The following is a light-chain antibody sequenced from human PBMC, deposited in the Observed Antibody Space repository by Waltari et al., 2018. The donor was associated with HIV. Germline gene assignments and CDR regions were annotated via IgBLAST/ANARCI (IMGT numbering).Light chain of an antibody. J-gene: IGKJ3*01. CDR3: QQYTNSAFT. CDR1: QSVRSNY. V-gene: IGKV3-20*01. CDR2: GAS. Sequence: DIVLTQSPGTLSLSPGERATLSCRASQSVRSNYLAWYQQKPGQAPRLLIYGASTRATGIPDRFSGSGSGTDFTLTISRLEPEDFAVYYYQQYTNSAFTFGPGTKVDIK.